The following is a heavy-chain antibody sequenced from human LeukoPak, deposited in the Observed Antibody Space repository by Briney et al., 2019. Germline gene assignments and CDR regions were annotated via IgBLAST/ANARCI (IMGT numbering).Heavy chain of an antibody. V-gene: IGHV3-23*01. J-gene: IGHJ4*02. CDR3: AKDYYGSGRLFDY. CDR2: ISGSGGST. CDR1: GFTFSSYA. D-gene: IGHD3-10*01. Sequence: GGSLRLSCAASGFTFSSYAMSWVRRAPGKGLEWVSAISGSGGSTYYADSVKGRFTISRDNSKNTLYLQMNSLRAEDTAVYYCAKDYYGSGRLFDYWGQGTLVTVSS.